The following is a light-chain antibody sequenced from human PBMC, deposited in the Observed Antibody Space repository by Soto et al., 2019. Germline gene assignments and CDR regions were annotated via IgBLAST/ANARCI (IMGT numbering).Light chain of an antibody. CDR3: QQYGSSMYT. V-gene: IGKV3-20*01. CDR2: GTS. Sequence: ETVLTQSPGTLSLSPGERATLSCRASQSVSSSYLAWYQQKPGQAPRLLIYGTSSRATGIPDRFSGSGSGTDFNLTISRLEPEDFAVYYCQQYGSSMYTFGQGTKLEIK. J-gene: IGKJ2*01. CDR1: QSVSSSY.